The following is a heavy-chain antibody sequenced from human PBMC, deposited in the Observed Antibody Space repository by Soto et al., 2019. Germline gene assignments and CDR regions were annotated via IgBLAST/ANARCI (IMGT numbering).Heavy chain of an antibody. D-gene: IGHD3-16*01. CDR2: MNPKSGNT. V-gene: IGHV1-8*01. J-gene: IGHJ5*02. CDR3: AREKGGWFDP. CDR1: GYTFTSYD. Sequence: QVHLVQSGAEVKKPGASVKVSCKASGYTFTSYDINWVRQATGQGLEWMGWMNPKSGNTVYAQKSQSGVTLSRNTSISTAYMELSSVRSEDTAVYYCAREKGGWFDPWGQGTLVTVSS.